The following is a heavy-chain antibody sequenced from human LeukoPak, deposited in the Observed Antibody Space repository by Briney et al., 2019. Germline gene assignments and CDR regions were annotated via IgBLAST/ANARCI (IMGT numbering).Heavy chain of an antibody. CDR3: GRCGSWEAYDL. CDR2: ITSDGGKT. Sequence: GGSLRLSCAASGFSFSSYPMHWVRQAPGKGLEYVSAITSDGGKTYYANSVMGRFIISRDNSKNTLYLQMGSLGVEDMAVYYCGRCGSWEAYDLWGQGKMVTVSS. J-gene: IGHJ3*01. CDR1: GFSFSSYP. V-gene: IGHV3-64*01. D-gene: IGHD1-26*01.